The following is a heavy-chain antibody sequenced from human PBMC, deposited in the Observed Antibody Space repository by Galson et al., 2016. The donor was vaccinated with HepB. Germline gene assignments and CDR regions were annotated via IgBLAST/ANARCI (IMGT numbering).Heavy chain of an antibody. V-gene: IGHV3-30*04. CDR1: GFTFNTYD. CDR2: ISMDGSIK. J-gene: IGHJ4*02. Sequence: SLRLSCAASGFTFNTYDMHWVRQAPGKGLEWVAVISMDGSIKLYADSVKGRFTISRDNSKNALFLQINSLRAEDTAVYYCARDMVGGSPDYFDYWGQGTLGTVSS. CDR3: ARDMVGGSPDYFDY. D-gene: IGHD4/OR15-4a*01.